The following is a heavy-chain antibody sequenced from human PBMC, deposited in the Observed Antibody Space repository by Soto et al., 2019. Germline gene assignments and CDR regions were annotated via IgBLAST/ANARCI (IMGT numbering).Heavy chain of an antibody. D-gene: IGHD4-17*01. V-gene: IGHV4-30-4*01. CDR3: ARAIMPLTTDWYFDL. CDR1: GGSISGGVHS. CDR2: IFDSGST. J-gene: IGHJ2*01. Sequence: QVQLQESGPGLVKPSETLSLTCTVSGGSISGGVHSWSWIRQPPGKGLEWIGHIFDSGSTYYNPSLKSRLNISVDTSKNQFSLRLSSVTAADTAVYYCARAIMPLTTDWYFDLWGRGTLVTVSS.